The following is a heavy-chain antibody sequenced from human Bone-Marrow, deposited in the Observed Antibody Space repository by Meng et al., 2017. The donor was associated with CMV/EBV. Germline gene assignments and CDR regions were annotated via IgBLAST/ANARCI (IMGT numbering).Heavy chain of an antibody. J-gene: IGHJ5*02. CDR1: GFPFSSYV. CDR2: FYSGGSST. V-gene: IGHV3-23*03. Sequence: GGSLRLSGAGSGFPFSSYVLTWVRQAPGKGLEWVSIFYSGGSSTFNADSVKGRFTISRDNSKNTLYLQMKSLRAEDTAVYYCARGTERGYITGTTWDTSANWFDTWGQGTLVTVSS. CDR3: ARGTERGYITGTTWDTSANWFDT. D-gene: IGHD1-7*01.